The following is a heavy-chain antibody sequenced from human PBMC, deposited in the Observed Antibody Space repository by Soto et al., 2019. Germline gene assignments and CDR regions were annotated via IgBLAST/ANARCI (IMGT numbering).Heavy chain of an antibody. V-gene: IGHV6-1*01. Sequence: SQTLSLTCAISGDSVSSNSATWNWIRQSPSRGLEWLGRTYYRSKWYIDYAVSVKSRITINPDTSTGTAYMELRSLRSDDTAVYFCAGERQWEPLPYWGQGTPVTVSS. D-gene: IGHD1-26*01. CDR3: AGERQWEPLPY. CDR2: TYYRSKWYI. CDR1: GDSVSSNSAT. J-gene: IGHJ4*02.